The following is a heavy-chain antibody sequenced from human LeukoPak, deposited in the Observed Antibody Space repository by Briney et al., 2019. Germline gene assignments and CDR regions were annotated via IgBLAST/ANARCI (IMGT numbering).Heavy chain of an antibody. CDR1: GGSISGYY. CDR2: IYYSGST. Sequence: PSETLSLTCTVSGGSISGYYWSWIRQPPGKGLEWIGYIYYSGSTNYNPSLKSRVTISVDTSKNQFSLKLSSVTAADTAVYYCARRDSSSWSDFDYWGQGTLVTVSS. CDR3: ARRDSSSWSDFDY. D-gene: IGHD6-13*01. V-gene: IGHV4-59*08. J-gene: IGHJ4*02.